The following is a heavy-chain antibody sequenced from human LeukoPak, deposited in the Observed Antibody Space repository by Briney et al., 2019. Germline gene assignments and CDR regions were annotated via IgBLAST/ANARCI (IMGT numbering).Heavy chain of an antibody. J-gene: IGHJ3*02. D-gene: IGHD1-7*01. V-gene: IGHV4-4*07. CDR1: GGSISGYY. CDR2: VYTSGST. Sequence: PSETLSLTCSVSGGSISGYYWTWLRQPAGKGLGWIGRVYTSGSTHYNPSLTTRLPMSVDTSKNQFSLKLSSVTAADTAVYYCARLITGTTTAFDIWGQGTMVTVSS. CDR3: ARLITGTTTAFDI.